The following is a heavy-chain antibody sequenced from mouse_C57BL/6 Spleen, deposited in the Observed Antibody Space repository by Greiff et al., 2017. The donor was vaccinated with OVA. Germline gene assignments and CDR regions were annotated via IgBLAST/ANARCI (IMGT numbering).Heavy chain of an antibody. V-gene: IGHV1-59*01. CDR1: GYTFTSYW. J-gene: IGHJ3*01. Sequence: VQLQQPGAELVRPGTSVKLSCKASGYTFTSYWMHWVKQRPGQGLEWIGVIDPSDSYTNYNQKFKGKATLTVDTSSSTAYMQLSSLTSEDSAVYYCARSGGSWFAYWGQGTLVTVSA. CDR2: IDPSDSYT. CDR3: ARSGGSWFAY.